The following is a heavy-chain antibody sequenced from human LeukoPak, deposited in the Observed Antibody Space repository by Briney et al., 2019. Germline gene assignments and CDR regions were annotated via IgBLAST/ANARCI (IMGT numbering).Heavy chain of an antibody. D-gene: IGHD3-3*01. Sequence: KASETLSLTCTVPGGSISSSSYYWGWIRQPPGKGLEWIGSIYYSGSTYYNPSLKSRVTISVDTSKNQFSLKLSSVTAADTAVYYCARVFWSGYYPWFDPWAREPWSPSPQ. J-gene: IGHJ5*02. CDR1: GGSISSSSYY. CDR3: ARVFWSGYYPWFDP. V-gene: IGHV4-39*01. CDR2: IYYSGST.